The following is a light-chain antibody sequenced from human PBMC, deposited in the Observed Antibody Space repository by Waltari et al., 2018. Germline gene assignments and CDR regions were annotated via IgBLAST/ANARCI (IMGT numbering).Light chain of an antibody. Sequence: DIQMTQSPSSLSGSIGDRVTITCRASQAISHSLAWYQEKPGKVPKLLIYASSRLESGVPSRFRGSGSGTCYTLIISSLQAEDFATYYCQQYFRIPFTFGGGTKVDIK. CDR1: QAISHS. V-gene: IGKV1-NL1*01. CDR2: ASS. CDR3: QQYFRIPFT. J-gene: IGKJ4*01.